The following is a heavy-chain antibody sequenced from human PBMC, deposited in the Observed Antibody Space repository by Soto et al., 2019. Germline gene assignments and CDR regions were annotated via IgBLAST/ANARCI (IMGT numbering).Heavy chain of an antibody. D-gene: IGHD5-18*01. CDR2: ISYDGSNK. CDR3: AKDKLGYSYGSGYYYYGMDV. CDR1: GFTFSSYG. V-gene: IGHV3-30*18. J-gene: IGHJ6*02. Sequence: GGSLRLSCAASGFTFSSYGMHWVRQAPGKGLEWVAVISYDGSNKYYADSVKGRFTISRDNSKNTLYLQMNSLRAEDTAAYYCAKDKLGYSYGSGYYYYGMDVWGQGTTVTVS.